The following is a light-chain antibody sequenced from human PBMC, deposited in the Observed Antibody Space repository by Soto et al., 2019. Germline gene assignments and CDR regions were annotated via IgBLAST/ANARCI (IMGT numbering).Light chain of an antibody. CDR3: AAWDGSLNVYV. CDR1: SSSIGSNS. Sequence: QSVLTQPPSASGTPGQRVTISCSGSSSSIGSNSVNWYQQLPRTAPKVLIYTNSQRPSGVPDRFSGSKSGTSASLAISGLQLEDEADYYCAAWDGSLNVYVFGTGTKVTVL. V-gene: IGLV1-44*01. J-gene: IGLJ1*01. CDR2: TNS.